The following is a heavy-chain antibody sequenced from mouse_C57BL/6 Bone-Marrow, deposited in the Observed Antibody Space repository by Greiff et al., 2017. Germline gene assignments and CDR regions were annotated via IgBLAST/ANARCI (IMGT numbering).Heavy chain of an antibody. Sequence: EVQLVESGPGLVKPSQSLSLTCSVTGYSITSGYYWNWIRQFPGKKLEWMGYISYDGSNNYNPSLKNPISITRDTSKNQFFLKLNSVTTEDTATYYCARGDYYGSSWNDWGQGTTRTVSS. V-gene: IGHV3-6*01. D-gene: IGHD1-1*01. CDR2: ISYDGSN. CDR3: ARGDYYGSSWND. J-gene: IGHJ2*01. CDR1: GYSITSGYY.